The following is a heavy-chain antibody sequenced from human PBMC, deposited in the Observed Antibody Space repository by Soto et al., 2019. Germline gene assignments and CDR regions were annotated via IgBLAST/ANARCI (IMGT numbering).Heavy chain of an antibody. J-gene: IGHJ3*02. D-gene: IGHD3-9*01. V-gene: IGHV4-59*01. CDR3: ATRGRQYSDFLSRTQVVGAFDI. Sequence: QVQLQESGPGLVRPSETLSLTCTVSGASITTYSWNWIRQSPGKGLEWIGNVFYSVSSDYDPSLKSRVTVSVDTAKNQVSLRLRSVTAADTAVYYCATRGRQYSDFLSRTQVVGAFDIWGKGTTVTVSS. CDR2: VFYSVSS. CDR1: GASITTYS.